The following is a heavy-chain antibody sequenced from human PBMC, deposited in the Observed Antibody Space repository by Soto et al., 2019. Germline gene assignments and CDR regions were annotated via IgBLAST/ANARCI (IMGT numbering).Heavy chain of an antibody. V-gene: IGHV1-69*06. D-gene: IGHD3-9*01. J-gene: IGHJ4*02. CDR1: GGTFSSYA. Sequence: QVQLVQSGAEVKKPGSSVKVSCKASGGTFSSYAISWVRQAPGQGLEWMGGIIPIFGTANYAQKLQGRVTITADKSTSTAYMELSSLRSEDTAVYYCARRRRGRAGYEYYFDYWGQGTLVTVSS. CDR3: ARRRRGRAGYEYYFDY. CDR2: IIPIFGTA.